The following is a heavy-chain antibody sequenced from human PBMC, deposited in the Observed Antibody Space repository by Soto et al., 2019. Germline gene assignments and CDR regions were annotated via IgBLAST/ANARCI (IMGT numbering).Heavy chain of an antibody. J-gene: IGHJ4*02. Sequence: ASVKVSCKASGYTFTNYGISWVRQAPGQGLEWMGWINTYNGNTNYAQKLQGRVTMTTDTSTGAAYMELRSLRSDDTAVYNCARVKVDGLDYWGQGTLVTVSS. CDR3: ARVKVDGLDY. CDR1: GYTFTNYG. CDR2: INTYNGNT. V-gene: IGHV1-18*01.